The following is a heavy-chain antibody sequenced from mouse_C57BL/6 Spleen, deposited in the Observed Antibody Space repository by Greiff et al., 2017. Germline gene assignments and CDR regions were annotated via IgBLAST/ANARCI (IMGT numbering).Heavy chain of an antibody. J-gene: IGHJ2*01. D-gene: IGHD1-1*01. CDR1: GYSFTGYY. Sequence: VQLKESGPELVKPGASVKISCKASGYSFTGYYMNWVKQSPEKSLEWIGEINPSTGGTTYNQKFKAKATLTVDKSSSTAYMQLKSLTSEDSAVYYCARAFITYYFDYWGQGTTLTVSS. V-gene: IGHV1-42*01. CDR2: INPSTGGT. CDR3: ARAFITYYFDY.